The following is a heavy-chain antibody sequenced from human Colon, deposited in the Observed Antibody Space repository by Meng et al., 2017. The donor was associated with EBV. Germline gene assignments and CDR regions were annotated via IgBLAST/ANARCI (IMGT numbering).Heavy chain of an antibody. V-gene: IGHV4-39*07. CDR1: GGFISSGSYA. J-gene: IGHJ4*02. CDR3: ARGIQIWHEIDY. Sequence: QRQGEGSGLGLVRPSATLALTRTVSGGFISSGSYARAWIRQPPGKGLEWIGGISYGGSTSYNPSLKSRVTISRDTSKNQFSLSLTSVTAADTAIYYCARGIQIWHEIDYWGQGTLVTVSS. D-gene: IGHD5-18*01. CDR2: ISYGGST.